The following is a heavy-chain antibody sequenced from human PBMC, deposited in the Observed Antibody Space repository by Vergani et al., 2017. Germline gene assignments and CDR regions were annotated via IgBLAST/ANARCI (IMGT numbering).Heavy chain of an antibody. CDR3: ARHSTVEWLVKLGWIDP. Sequence: QLQLQESGPVLVKPSATLSLTCSVSGASIRSSNYYWGWIRQPPGKGLEWIASIYYSGSTYYNPSLKSRVTISVDTSKNQFSLKLSSVTAADTAVYFRARHSTVEWLVKLGWIDPWGQGILVIVSS. CDR1: GASIRSSNYY. CDR2: IYYSGST. V-gene: IGHV4-39*01. D-gene: IGHD6-19*01. J-gene: IGHJ5*02.